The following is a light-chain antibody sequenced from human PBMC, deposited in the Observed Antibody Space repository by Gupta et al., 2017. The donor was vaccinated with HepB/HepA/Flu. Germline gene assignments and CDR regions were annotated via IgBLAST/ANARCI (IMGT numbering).Light chain of an antibody. CDR1: RSDIGAYNF. CDR3: ASDAGIAKL. V-gene: IGLV2-8*01. CDR2: EVT. J-gene: IGLJ2*01. Sequence: QSALTQPPPASGSPGQSVTISCTGTRSDIGAYNFVSWYQQYPGKVPKLIIYEVTQRPSGVPDRFSGSKSGTTASLTISGLQTEDEADYYCASDAGIAKLFGGGTKLTVL.